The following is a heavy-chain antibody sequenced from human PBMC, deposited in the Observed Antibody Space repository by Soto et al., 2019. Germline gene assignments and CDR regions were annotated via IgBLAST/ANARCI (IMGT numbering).Heavy chain of an antibody. CDR3: AREGDYDSSGYYYYGMDV. CDR2: IIPIFGTA. D-gene: IGHD3-22*01. V-gene: IGHV1-69*06. J-gene: IGHJ6*02. CDR1: GGTFSSYA. Sequence: SVKVSCKASGGTFSSYAISWVRQAPGQGLEWMGGIIPIFGTANYAQKFQGGVTITADKSTSTAYMELSSLRSEDTAVYYCAREGDYDSSGYYYYGMDVWGQGTTVTVS.